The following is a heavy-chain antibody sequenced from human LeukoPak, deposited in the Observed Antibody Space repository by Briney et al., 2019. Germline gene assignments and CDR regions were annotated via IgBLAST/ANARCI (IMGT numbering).Heavy chain of an antibody. V-gene: IGHV1-69*04. J-gene: IGHJ6*02. Sequence: SVKVSCKASGGTFSSYAISWVRQAPGQGLEWMGRIIPILGIANYAQKFQGRVTITADKSTGTAYMELSSLRSEDTAVYYCAREIVAVAGLADYGMDVWGQGTTVTVSS. CDR1: GGTFSSYA. CDR3: AREIVAVAGLADYGMDV. D-gene: IGHD6-19*01. CDR2: IIPILGIA.